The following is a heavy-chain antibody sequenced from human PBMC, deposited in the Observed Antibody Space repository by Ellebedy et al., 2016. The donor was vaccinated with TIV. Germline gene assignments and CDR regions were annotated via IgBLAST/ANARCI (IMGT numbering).Heavy chain of an antibody. J-gene: IGHJ4*02. D-gene: IGHD3-10*01. CDR1: GGTFSSYA. V-gene: IGHV1-69*04. CDR3: ASYGSGSYMVY. CDR2: IIPILGIA. Sequence: AASVKVSCKASGGTFSSYAISWVRQAPGQGLEWMGRIIPILGIANYAQKFQGRVTITADKSTSTAYMELSSLRSEDTAVYYCASYGSGSYMVYWGQGTLVTVSS.